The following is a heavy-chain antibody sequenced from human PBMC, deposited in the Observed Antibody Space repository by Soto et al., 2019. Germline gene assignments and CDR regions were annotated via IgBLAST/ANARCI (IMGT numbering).Heavy chain of an antibody. CDR3: VRGTGAYVYFGFDV. D-gene: IGHD3-9*01. J-gene: IGHJ3*01. CDR2: INTDGTST. Sequence: GGSLRLSCVASGFNFNTDSMHWVRQAPGEGLVWISRINTDGTSTNYADSVRGRFTFSRDNAKNTLYLQMTSLRADDTAVYYCVRGTGAYVYFGFDVWGQGTMVTVSS. V-gene: IGHV3-74*01. CDR1: GFNFNTDS.